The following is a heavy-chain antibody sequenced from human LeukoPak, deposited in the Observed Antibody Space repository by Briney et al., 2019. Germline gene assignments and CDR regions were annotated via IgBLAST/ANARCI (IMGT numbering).Heavy chain of an antibody. Sequence: GGSLRLSCAASGFTFSSYGMHWVRQAPGKGLEWVAFIRYDGSNKYYADSVKGRFTISRDNSKNTLYLQMNSLRAEDTAVYYCATDFWSGYWGFDYWGQGTLVTVSS. J-gene: IGHJ4*02. D-gene: IGHD3-3*01. CDR1: GFTFSSYG. CDR2: IRYDGSNK. CDR3: ATDFWSGYWGFDY. V-gene: IGHV3-30*02.